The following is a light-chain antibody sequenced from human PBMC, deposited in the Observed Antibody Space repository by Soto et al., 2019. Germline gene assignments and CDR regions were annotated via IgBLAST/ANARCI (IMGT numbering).Light chain of an antibody. V-gene: IGKV3-20*01. CDR3: QQSYRTPPIT. CDR2: GAS. J-gene: IGKJ5*01. CDR1: QTVYNNY. Sequence: EIVLTQSTGTLSLSPGERATLSCRASQTVYNNYIAWYQQSPGQAPRVLIYGASTRAAGTPDRFSGSGSGTDFTLTISRLEPEDFATYYCQQSYRTPPITFGQGTRLEI.